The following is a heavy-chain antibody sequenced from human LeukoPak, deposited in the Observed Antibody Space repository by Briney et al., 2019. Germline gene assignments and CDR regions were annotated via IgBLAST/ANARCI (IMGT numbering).Heavy chain of an antibody. Sequence: GGSLRLSCAASGFSFNTYSLSWVRQAPGKGLEWVSYISGSGNTIYYGDSVKGRFTISRDNAKNSLYLQMNNLRAEDSAMYFCARGRTSGTTRALDFWGQGALVTVSS. V-gene: IGHV3-48*01. D-gene: IGHD1-26*01. CDR3: ARGRTSGTTRALDF. J-gene: IGHJ4*02. CDR1: GFSFNTYS. CDR2: ISGSGNTI.